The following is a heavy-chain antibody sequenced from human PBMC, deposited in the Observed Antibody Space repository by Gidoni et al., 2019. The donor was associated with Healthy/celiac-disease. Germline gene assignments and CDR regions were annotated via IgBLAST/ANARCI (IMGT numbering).Heavy chain of an antibody. J-gene: IGHJ4*02. V-gene: IGHV4-38-2*01. CDR1: GYSISSGYY. CDR2: IYHSGST. Sequence: QVQLQESGPGLVKPSETLSLTCAVSGYSISSGYYWGWIRQPPGKGLEWIGSIYHSGSTYYNTSLKSRVTISVEPSKNQFSLKLSSVTAADTAVYYCASLPYDYIASWGQGTLVTVSS. CDR3: ASLPYDYIAS. D-gene: IGHD3-16*01.